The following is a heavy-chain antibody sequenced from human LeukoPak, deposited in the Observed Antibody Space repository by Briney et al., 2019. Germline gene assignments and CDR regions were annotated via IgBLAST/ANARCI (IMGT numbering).Heavy chain of an antibody. V-gene: IGHV3-21*01. Sequence: ESGGSLRLSCAASGFTFSSYSMNWVRQAPGKGLEWVSSISSSSSYIYYADSVKGRFTISRDNAKNSLYLQMNSLRAEDTAVYYCARTTYDYVWGSYRSDPDYWGQGTLVTVSP. CDR1: GFTFSSYS. D-gene: IGHD3-16*02. J-gene: IGHJ4*02. CDR2: ISSSSSYI. CDR3: ARTTYDYVWGSYRSDPDY.